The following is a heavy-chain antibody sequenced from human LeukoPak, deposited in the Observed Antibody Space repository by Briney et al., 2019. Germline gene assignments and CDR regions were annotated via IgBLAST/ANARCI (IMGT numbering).Heavy chain of an antibody. V-gene: IGHV3-23*01. CDR2: ISGSGGST. J-gene: IGHJ4*02. CDR1: GFTFDDYG. CDR3: AKDEVTLWGNFDY. Sequence: HRGGSLRLSCAASGFTFDDYGMSWVRQAPGKGLEWVSAISGSGGSTYYADSVKGRFTISRDNSKNTLYLQMNSLRAEDTAVYYCAKDEVTLWGNFDYWGQGTLVTVSS. D-gene: IGHD4-11*01.